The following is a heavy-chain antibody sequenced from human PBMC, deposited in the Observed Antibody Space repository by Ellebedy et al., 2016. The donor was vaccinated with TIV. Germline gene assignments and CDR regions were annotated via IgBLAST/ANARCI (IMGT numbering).Heavy chain of an antibody. CDR3: ARQTGLWFGELFTLDY. J-gene: IGHJ4*02. Sequence: MPSETLSLTCTVSGGSISSSSYYWGWIRQPPGKGLVWIGSIYYSGSTYYNPSLKSRVTISVDTSKNQFSLKLSSVTAADTAVYYCARQTGLWFGELFTLDYWGQGTLVTVSS. V-gene: IGHV4-39*01. CDR1: GGSISSSSYY. D-gene: IGHD3-10*01. CDR2: IYYSGST.